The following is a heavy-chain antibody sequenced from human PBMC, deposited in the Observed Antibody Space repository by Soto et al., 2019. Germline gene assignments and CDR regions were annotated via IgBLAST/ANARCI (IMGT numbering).Heavy chain of an antibody. Sequence: QLQLQESGSGLVEPSQTLSLTCTVSGASISSGGYSWTWIRQPPGKGLEWIGYIYESGNTYYNSSIEIRATLSLDESKNQFTLTLSSVTAADTSVYSVARVGSADSGSYSLLDHWGHGSLVTV. CDR1: GASISSGGYS. D-gene: IGHD3-10*01. CDR3: ARVGSADSGSYSLLDH. CDR2: IYESGNT. V-gene: IGHV4-30-2*01. J-gene: IGHJ1*01.